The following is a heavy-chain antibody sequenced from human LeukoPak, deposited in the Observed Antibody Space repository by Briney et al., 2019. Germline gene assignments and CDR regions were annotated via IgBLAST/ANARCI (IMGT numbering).Heavy chain of an antibody. V-gene: IGHV3-23*01. CDR1: GFTFSSYA. CDR2: ISGSGGST. D-gene: IGHD2-2*01. CDR3: AKVLAPSSPNHGRDV. J-gene: IGHJ6*02. Sequence: GGSLRLSCAASGFTFSSYAMSWVRQAPGKGLEWVSVISGSGGSTYYADSVKGRFTISRDNPKNTVYLQVNSPRAEDPAVYYCAKVLAPSSPNHGRDVWAQGTTVTVSS.